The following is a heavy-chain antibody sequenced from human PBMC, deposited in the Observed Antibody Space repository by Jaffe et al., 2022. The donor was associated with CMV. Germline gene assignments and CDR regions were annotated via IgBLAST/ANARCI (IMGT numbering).Heavy chain of an antibody. J-gene: IGHJ5*02. D-gene: IGHD3-9*01. V-gene: IGHV4-39*01. Sequence: QLQLQESGPGLVKPSETLSLTCTVSGGSISSSSYYWGWIRQPPGKGLEWIGSIYYSGSTYYNPSLKSRVTISVDTSKNQFSLKLSSVTAADTAVYYCALYDTARHWFDPWGQGTLVTVSS. CDR3: ALYDTARHWFDP. CDR1: GGSISSSSYY. CDR2: IYYSGST.